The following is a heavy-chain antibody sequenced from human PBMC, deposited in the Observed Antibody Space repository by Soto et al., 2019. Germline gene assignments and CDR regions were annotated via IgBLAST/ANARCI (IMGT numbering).Heavy chain of an antibody. V-gene: IGHV4-30-4*01. D-gene: IGHD3-10*01. CDR1: GGSISSGDYY. J-gene: IGHJ6*02. CDR3: ASGITMVRGHYYYGMDV. Sequence: SETLSLTCTVSGGSISSGDYYWSWIRPPPGKGLEWIGYTYYSGSTYYNPSLKSRVTISVDTSKSQFSLKLSSVTAADTAVYYCASGITMVRGHYYYGMDVWGQGTTVTVSS. CDR2: TYYSGST.